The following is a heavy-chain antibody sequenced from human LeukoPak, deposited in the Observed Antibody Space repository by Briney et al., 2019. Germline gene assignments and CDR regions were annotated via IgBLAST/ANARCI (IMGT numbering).Heavy chain of an antibody. V-gene: IGHV4-4*07. CDR1: GGSISSYY. CDR3: ARGPGITMVRGVISYFDY. D-gene: IGHD3-10*01. CDR2: IYTSRST. Sequence: ASETLSLTCTVSGGSISSYYWSWIRQPAGKGLEWIGRIYTSRSTNYNPSLKSRVTMSVDTSKNQFSLKLSSVTAADTAVYYCARGPGITMVRGVISYFDYWGQGTLVTVSS. J-gene: IGHJ4*02.